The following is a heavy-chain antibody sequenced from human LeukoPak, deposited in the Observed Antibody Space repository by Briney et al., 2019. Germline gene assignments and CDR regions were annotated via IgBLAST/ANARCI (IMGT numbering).Heavy chain of an antibody. CDR1: GDSIGSYY. CDR2: IYYSGST. V-gene: IGHV4-59*08. D-gene: IGHD2-21*01. CDR3: ARVCIRALYYMDV. J-gene: IGHJ6*03. Sequence: PSETLSLTCSVSGDSIGSYYWTWIRQSPGKGLEWIGYIYYSGSTNYSPSLKSRVTISVDTSKNQFSLKLSSVTAADTAVYYCARVCIRALYYMDVWGKGTTVTVSS.